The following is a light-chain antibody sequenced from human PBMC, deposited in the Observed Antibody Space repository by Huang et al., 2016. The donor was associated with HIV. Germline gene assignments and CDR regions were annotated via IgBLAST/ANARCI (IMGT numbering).Light chain of an antibody. V-gene: IGKV1-39*01. CDR3: QQSYGTPRT. CDR1: QTISNY. J-gene: IGKJ1*01. CDR2: TAS. Sequence: DIQMTQSPSSLSASVGDRVTITCRASQTISNYLNWYQQKPGKAPKLLSSTASSSQSGVPSRFSGSGSGTDFTLTISSLQPEDFATYYCQQSYGTPRTFGQGTRVEVK.